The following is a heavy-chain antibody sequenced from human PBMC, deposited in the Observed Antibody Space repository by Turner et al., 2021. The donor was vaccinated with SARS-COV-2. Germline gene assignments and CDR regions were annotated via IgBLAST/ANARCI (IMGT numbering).Heavy chain of an antibody. Sequence: QVQLVQSGDEVKKPGSSVKVSCKASGDTFSSYTISWVRQAPGQGLEWMGRIIPILGIANYAQKFQGRVTITADKSTSTAYMELSSLRSEDTAVYYCARDEGEIAAAGIVYYYGMDVWGQGTTVTVSS. CDR3: ARDEGEIAAAGIVYYYGMDV. J-gene: IGHJ6*02. CDR1: GDTFSSYT. CDR2: IIPILGIA. V-gene: IGHV1-69*08. D-gene: IGHD6-13*01.